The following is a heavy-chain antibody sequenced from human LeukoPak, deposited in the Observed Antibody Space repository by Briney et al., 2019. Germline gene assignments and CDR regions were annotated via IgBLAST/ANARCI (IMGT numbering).Heavy chain of an antibody. CDR1: GFTFSSYW. D-gene: IGHD6-6*01. V-gene: IGHV3-74*03. J-gene: IGHJ3*02. CDR3: VRVAYMYSSSSAFDI. CDR2: INTDGSNT. Sequence: PGGSLRLSCAASGFTFSSYWMHWVRQVPGKGLVWVSRINTDGSNTKYADSVKGRFTISRDNAKNTLYLQMNSLRAEDTAVYYCVRVAYMYSSSSAFDIWGQGTMVTVSS.